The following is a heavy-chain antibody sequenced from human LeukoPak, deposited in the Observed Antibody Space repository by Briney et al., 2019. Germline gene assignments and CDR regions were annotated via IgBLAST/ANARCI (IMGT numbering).Heavy chain of an antibody. J-gene: IGHJ1*01. V-gene: IGHV3-48*03. CDR3: ARQYYYDSSVYYDAYFQH. Sequence: GGSLRLSCAASGFTFSSYEMNWVRQAPGKGLEWVSYISSSGSTIYYADSVRGRFTISRDNAKNSLYLQMNSLRAEDTAVYYCARQYYYDSSVYYDAYFQHWGQGTLVTVSS. CDR1: GFTFSSYE. CDR2: ISSSGSTI. D-gene: IGHD3-22*01.